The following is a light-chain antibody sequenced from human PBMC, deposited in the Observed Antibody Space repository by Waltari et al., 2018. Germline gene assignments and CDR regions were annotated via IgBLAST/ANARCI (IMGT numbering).Light chain of an antibody. V-gene: IGKV2-30*02. Sequence: DVVMTQSPLSLPVTLGQPASISCRSSQSLVHSDGNTSLYWFQQRPGQSPRRLIYKVSNREGGVPDRVSGSGSGTDFTLKSSRGEAEDVGVYYCMQGTHWPYTFGQGTKLETK. CDR1: QSLVHSDGNTS. J-gene: IGKJ2*01. CDR3: MQGTHWPYT. CDR2: KVS.